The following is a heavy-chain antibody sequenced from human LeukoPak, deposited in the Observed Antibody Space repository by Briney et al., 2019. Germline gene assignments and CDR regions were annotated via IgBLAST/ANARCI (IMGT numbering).Heavy chain of an antibody. Sequence: GGSLRLSCAAPGFTFSSYSMNWVRQAPGKGLQWVSYISSSGSTIYSADSVKGRFTISRDNAQNSLYLQMNNLRAEDTAAYYCARRPVGTAKYYFDPWGQGTLVTFSS. CDR3: ARRPVGTAKYYFDP. CDR1: GFTFSSYS. V-gene: IGHV3-48*01. D-gene: IGHD1-26*01. J-gene: IGHJ5*02. CDR2: ISSSGSTI.